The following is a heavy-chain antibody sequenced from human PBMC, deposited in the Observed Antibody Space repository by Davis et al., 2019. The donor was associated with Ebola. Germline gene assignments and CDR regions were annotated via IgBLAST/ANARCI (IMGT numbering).Heavy chain of an antibody. D-gene: IGHD5-12*01. Sequence: MPGGSLRLSCTVSGGSVSSGSYYWSWIRQPPGKGLEWIGNLYHGGGTNYSPSLKSRLTISVDTSKNQFSLKLNSVTAADTAVYYCARIDIAATTDYWGQGTLVTVSS. CDR3: ARIDIAATTDY. V-gene: IGHV4-61*01. J-gene: IGHJ4*02. CDR2: LYHGGGT. CDR1: GGSVSSGSYY.